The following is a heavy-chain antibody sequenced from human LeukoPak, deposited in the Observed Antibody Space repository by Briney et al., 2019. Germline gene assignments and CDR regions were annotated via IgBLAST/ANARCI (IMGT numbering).Heavy chain of an antibody. V-gene: IGHV4-61*02. Sequence: SETLSLTCTVSGYSISSGYYWGWIRQPAGKGLEWIGRIYTSGSTNYNPSLKSRVTISVDTSKNQFSLKLSSVTAADTAVYYCAREALSSSWYGLDYFDYWGQGTLVTVSS. J-gene: IGHJ4*02. CDR3: AREALSSSWYGLDYFDY. D-gene: IGHD6-13*01. CDR1: GYSISSGYY. CDR2: IYTSGST.